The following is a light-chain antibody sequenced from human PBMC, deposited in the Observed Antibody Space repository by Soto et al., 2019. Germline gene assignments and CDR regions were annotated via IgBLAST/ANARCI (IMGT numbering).Light chain of an antibody. CDR2: TAS. Sequence: EVVLTQSPGTLSLSPGESATLSCRASRSIPSTYLAWYQQIPGQALRLLIYTASGRATGIPDRFSGSGSGTDFTRTISRLEPEDFAMYYCQQYGTSPWTFGQGNKVEIK. CDR3: QQYGTSPWT. V-gene: IGKV3-20*01. CDR1: RSIPSTY. J-gene: IGKJ1*01.